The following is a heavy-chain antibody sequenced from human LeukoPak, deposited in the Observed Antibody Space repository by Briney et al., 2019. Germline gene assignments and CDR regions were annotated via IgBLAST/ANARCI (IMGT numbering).Heavy chain of an antibody. J-gene: IGHJ4*02. CDR2: ISGSGGST. D-gene: IGHD3-10*01. Sequence: GWTLRLSCAASGFTFSIYGMSWVRQAPGKGLEWVSAISGSGGSTYYADSVKGRFTISRDNSKNTLYLQMNSLRAEDTAVYYCAKDKALLWFGELSLTFDYWGQGTLVTVSS. CDR3: AKDKALLWFGELSLTFDY. CDR1: GFTFSIYG. V-gene: IGHV3-23*01.